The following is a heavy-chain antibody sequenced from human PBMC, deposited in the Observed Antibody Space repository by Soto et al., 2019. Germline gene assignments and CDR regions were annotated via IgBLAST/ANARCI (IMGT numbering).Heavy chain of an antibody. Sequence: SETLSLACRGSGCSLSGSYCSWIRQSPGKGLEWIASISYTGSATYNPSLKSRATISVDTSENQFSLKLTSLTTADTAAYYCATGGGWLQNSNLRGLYFDYWGQGAQVTGSS. CDR2: ISYTGSA. D-gene: IGHD6-19*01. CDR1: GCSLSGSY. CDR3: ATGGGWLQNSNLRGLYFDY. J-gene: IGHJ4*02. V-gene: IGHV4-59*01.